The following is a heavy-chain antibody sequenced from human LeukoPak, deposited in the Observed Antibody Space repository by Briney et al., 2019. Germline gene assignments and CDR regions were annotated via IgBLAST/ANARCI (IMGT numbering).Heavy chain of an antibody. CDR1: GFTFSNYG. Sequence: GGSLRLSCAASGFTFSNYGMHWVRQAPGKGLEWVAGISKDGGSNKYHADSVKGRFTISRDKSKNTLSLQMNGLRVEDTAVYYCAKVMPPGRIRFYSYYMDVWGKGTTVTVS. CDR2: ISKDGGSNK. D-gene: IGHD2-15*01. V-gene: IGHV3-30*18. J-gene: IGHJ6*03. CDR3: AKVMPPGRIRFYSYYMDV.